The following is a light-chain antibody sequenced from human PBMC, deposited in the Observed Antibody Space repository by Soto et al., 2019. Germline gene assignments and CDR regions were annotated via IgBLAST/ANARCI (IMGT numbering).Light chain of an antibody. V-gene: IGKV3-20*01. CDR2: GAS. J-gene: IGKJ1*01. CDR1: QSVRSN. Sequence: VMKQSPATLSVSPGERAPLSCRASQSVRSNLAWYQQKPGQAPRLLIYGASSRATGIPDRFSGSGSGTDFTLTISRLEPEDFAVYYCQQYGSSPRTFGQGTKVDIK. CDR3: QQYGSSPRT.